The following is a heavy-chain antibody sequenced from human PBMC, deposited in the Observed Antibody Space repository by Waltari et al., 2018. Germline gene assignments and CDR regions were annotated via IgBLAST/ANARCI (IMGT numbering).Heavy chain of an antibody. Sequence: EVQLLESGGGLVQPGGSLRLSCAASGFTFSSYAMSWVGQAPGKGLEWVSAISGSGGSTYYADSVKGRFTISRDNSKNTLYLQMNSLRAEDTAVYYCAKNPHYDYALEGFMDYWGQGTLVTVSS. CDR2: ISGSGGST. J-gene: IGHJ4*02. CDR3: AKNPHYDYALEGFMDY. V-gene: IGHV3-23*01. D-gene: IGHD3-16*01. CDR1: GFTFSSYA.